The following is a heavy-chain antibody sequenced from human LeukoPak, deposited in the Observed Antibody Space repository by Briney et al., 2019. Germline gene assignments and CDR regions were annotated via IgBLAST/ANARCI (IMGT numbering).Heavy chain of an antibody. V-gene: IGHV3-7*04. J-gene: IGHJ4*02. CDR1: GFTFTSYW. D-gene: IGHD4-17*01. CDR2: IKQDGSEK. Sequence: GGSLRLSCAGSGFTFTSYWMSWVRQAPGKGLEWVANIKQDGSEKYYVDSVKGRFTISRDNAKNSLYLQMNSLRAEDTAVYYCARDTNYGDPEVLGHWGQGTLVTVSS. CDR3: ARDTNYGDPEVLGH.